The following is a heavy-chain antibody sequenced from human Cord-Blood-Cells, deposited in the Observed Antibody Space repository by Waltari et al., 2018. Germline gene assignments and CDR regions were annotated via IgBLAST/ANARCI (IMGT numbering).Heavy chain of an antibody. CDR1: GYTCTTYG. CDR3: ARATSEEWELLGPFYYFDY. Sequence: QVQMVQSGAEVKKPGTAVKVSCTASGYTCTTYGITWASRASRQRIEWMGWISADKGNTNYAQKLQGRVTMTTDTSTSTAYMELRSLRSDDTAVYYCARATSEEWELLGPFYYFDYWGQGTLVTVSS. J-gene: IGHJ4*02. CDR2: ISADKGNT. V-gene: IGHV1-18*01. D-gene: IGHD1-26*01.